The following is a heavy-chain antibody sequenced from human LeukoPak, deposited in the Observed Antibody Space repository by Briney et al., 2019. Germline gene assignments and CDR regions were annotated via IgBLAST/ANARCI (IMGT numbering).Heavy chain of an antibody. V-gene: IGHV3-7*03. D-gene: IGHD2-2*01. CDR3: AKGASDCSSTSCYPLDAFDI. CDR1: GFTFSSYW. J-gene: IGHJ3*02. CDR2: INENGRDK. Sequence: PGGSLRLSCTASGFTFSSYWVSWVRQAPGKGLEWLANINENGRDKYYVDSVKGRFTISRDNSKNTLYLQMNSLRAEDTAVYYCAKGASDCSSTSCYPLDAFDIWGQGTMVTVSS.